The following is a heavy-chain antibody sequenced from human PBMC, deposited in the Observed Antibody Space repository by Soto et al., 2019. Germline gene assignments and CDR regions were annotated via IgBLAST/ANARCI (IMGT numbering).Heavy chain of an antibody. CDR2: IYWDADK. CDR1: WSPLSSSEVG. CDR3: AHRKSGSYFDN. D-gene: IGHD3-10*01. V-gene: IGHV2-5*02. Sequence: SRPTLRSPTQTLSLTCTSPWSPLSSSEVGVGWIRQPPGKALEWLAIIYWDADKRYSPSLKTRLTITRGTSKNQVVLTMTNMDPVDTGTYYCAHRKSGSYFDNRGQGTLVT. J-gene: IGHJ4*02.